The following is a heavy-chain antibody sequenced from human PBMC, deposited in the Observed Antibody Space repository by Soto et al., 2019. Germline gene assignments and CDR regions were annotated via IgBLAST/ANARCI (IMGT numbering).Heavy chain of an antibody. CDR3: AREHGYDFWSGYSPSMYGMDV. CDR1: GGTFSSYA. Sequence: QVQLVQSGAEVKKPGYSVKVSCKASGGTFSSYAISWVRQAPGQGLEWMGGIIPIFGTANYAQKCQGRVRITADKSTSTADMELSGLRSEDTAVYYCAREHGYDFWSGYSPSMYGMDVWGQGTTVTVSS. D-gene: IGHD3-3*01. V-gene: IGHV1-69*06. J-gene: IGHJ6*02. CDR2: IIPIFGTA.